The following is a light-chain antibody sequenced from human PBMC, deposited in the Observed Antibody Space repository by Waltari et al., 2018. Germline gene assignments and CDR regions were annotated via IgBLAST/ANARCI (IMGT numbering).Light chain of an antibody. CDR1: QSVLSSSNNKNY. CDR2: WAS. V-gene: IGKV4-1*01. J-gene: IGKJ4*01. CDR3: QQYYSTQMT. Sequence: DIVMTQSPESLAVSLGERATTNCKSSQSVLSSSNNKNYLAWYQHKAGQPPKLLIYWASSRESGVPDRFSGSGSGTDFTLTISSLQAEDVAVYYCQQYYSTQMTFGGGTKVEI.